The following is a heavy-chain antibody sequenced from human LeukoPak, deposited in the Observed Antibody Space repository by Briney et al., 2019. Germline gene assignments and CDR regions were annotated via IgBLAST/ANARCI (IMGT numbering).Heavy chain of an antibody. J-gene: IGHJ4*02. CDR3: ARNGPSKGVWFGELDY. CDR1: GYTFTSYG. V-gene: IGHV1-18*01. D-gene: IGHD3-10*01. CDR2: ISADNGNT. Sequence: VASVKVSFKASGYTFTSYGISWLRPAPGQELEGMGWISADNGNTNYAQKLQGRLTMTTGTSTSTAYMELRSLRSDDTAVYYCARNGPSKGVWFGELDYWGQGTLISV.